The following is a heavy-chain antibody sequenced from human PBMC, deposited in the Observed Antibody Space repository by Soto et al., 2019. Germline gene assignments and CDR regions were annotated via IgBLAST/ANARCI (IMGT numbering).Heavy chain of an antibody. V-gene: IGHV4-31*03. CDR2: IYYSGST. CDR3: ARTYYDILTGYYRSRFFDY. CDR1: GGSISSGGYY. Sequence: SETLSLTCTVSGGSISSGGYYWSWIRQHPGKGLEWIGYIYYSGSTYYNPSLKSRVTISVDTSKNQFSLKLSSVTAADTAVYYCARTYYDILTGYYRSRFFDYWGQGTLVTVSS. D-gene: IGHD3-9*01. J-gene: IGHJ4*02.